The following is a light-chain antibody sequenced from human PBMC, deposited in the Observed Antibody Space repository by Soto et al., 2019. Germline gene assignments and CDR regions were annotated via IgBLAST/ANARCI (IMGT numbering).Light chain of an antibody. CDR1: SSDGGGYNY. CDR3: SSYTSSITRYV. Sequence: QSVLTQPASVSGSPGQSITISCTGTSSDGGGYNYVSWYQQHPGKAPKLMIYEVSNRPSGVSPRFSGSKSGNTASLTISGLQAEDEADYYCSSYTSSITRYVFGAGTKVTVL. V-gene: IGLV2-14*01. J-gene: IGLJ1*01. CDR2: EVS.